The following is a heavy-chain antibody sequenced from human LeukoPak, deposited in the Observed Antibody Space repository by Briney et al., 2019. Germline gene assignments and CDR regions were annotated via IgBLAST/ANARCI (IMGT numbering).Heavy chain of an antibody. D-gene: IGHD2-2*01. V-gene: IGHV3-7*01. Sequence: GGSLRLSCAASGFTFSSYWMSWVRQAPGKGLEWVANMKQDGSEKYYVDSVKGRFTISRDNAKNSLYLQMNSLRAEDTAVYYCARSVTGIVVVPAAGGSYYYYYMDVWGKGTTVTISS. J-gene: IGHJ6*03. CDR3: ARSVTGIVVVPAAGGSYYYYYMDV. CDR1: GFTFSSYW. CDR2: MKQDGSEK.